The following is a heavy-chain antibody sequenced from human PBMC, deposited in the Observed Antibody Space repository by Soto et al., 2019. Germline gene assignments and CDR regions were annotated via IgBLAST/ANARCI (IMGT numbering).Heavy chain of an antibody. CDR2: ISYDGSNT. D-gene: IGHD3-16*01. V-gene: IGHV3-30*18. J-gene: IGHJ4*02. Sequence: QVQLVESGGGVVQPGRSLRLSCAAFGFTFSNDGMHWVLQAPGKGLEWVAVISYDGSNTYYADSVKGRFTISRDNSKNTLYLQMTSLRSEDTARYYCAKDGLLPWGYPGGSYFDSWGQGTLVTVSS. CDR1: GFTFSNDG. CDR3: AKDGLLPWGYPGGSYFDS.